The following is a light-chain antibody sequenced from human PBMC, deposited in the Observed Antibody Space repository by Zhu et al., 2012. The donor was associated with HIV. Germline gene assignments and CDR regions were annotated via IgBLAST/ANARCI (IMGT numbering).Light chain of an antibody. Sequence: IVLTQSPATLSLSPGERATFSCRASGSVRSFLAWYQQKPGQAPRLLIYDTSKRATGIPARFSGSGSGTDFTLTISSLEPEDFALYYCQQRSSWPLTFGGGTKVEIK. V-gene: IGKV3-11*01. CDR3: QQRSSWPLT. J-gene: IGKJ4*01. CDR1: GSVRSF. CDR2: DTS.